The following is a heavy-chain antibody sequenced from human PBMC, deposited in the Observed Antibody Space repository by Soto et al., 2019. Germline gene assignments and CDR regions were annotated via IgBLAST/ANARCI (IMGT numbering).Heavy chain of an antibody. Sequence: ASVKVSCKASGYTFTGYYMHWVRQAPGQGLEWMGWINPNSGGTNYAQKFQGWVTMTRDTSISTAYMELSRLRSEDTAVYYCAAGYCSCGSCSLLTAFAIWRQGTLDTGSS. CDR1: GYTFTGYY. D-gene: IGHD2-15*01. CDR2: INPNSGGT. J-gene: IGHJ3*02. CDR3: AAGYCSCGSCSLLTAFAI. V-gene: IGHV1-2*04.